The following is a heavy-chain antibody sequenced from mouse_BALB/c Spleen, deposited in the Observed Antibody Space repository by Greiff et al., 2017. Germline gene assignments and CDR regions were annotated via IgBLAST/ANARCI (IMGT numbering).Heavy chain of an antibody. CDR2: INSNGGST. D-gene: IGHD1-1*02. J-gene: IGHJ3*01. V-gene: IGHV5-6-3*01. Sequence: EVKLVESGGGLVQPGGSLKLSCAASGFTFSSYGMSWVRQTPDKRLELVATINSNGGSTYYPDSVKGRFTISRDNAKNTLYLQMSSLKSEDTAMYYCARGLSAWFAYWGQGTLVTVSA. CDR3: ARGLSAWFAY. CDR1: GFTFSSYG.